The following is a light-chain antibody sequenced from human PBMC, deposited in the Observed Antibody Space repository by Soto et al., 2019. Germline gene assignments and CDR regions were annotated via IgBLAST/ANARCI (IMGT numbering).Light chain of an antibody. CDR3: KQYGTTLLT. CDR2: GAS. CDR1: QNVSSSC. J-gene: IGKJ4*01. V-gene: IGKV3-20*01. Sequence: IVLTQSPATLSLSPGERDNISCRASQNVSSSCLAWYQQKPGQAPRLLIYGASSRATGIPDRVSGSGSGTDFTLTFSRLEPEDFAVYYCKQYGTTLLTFGGGTKVDIK.